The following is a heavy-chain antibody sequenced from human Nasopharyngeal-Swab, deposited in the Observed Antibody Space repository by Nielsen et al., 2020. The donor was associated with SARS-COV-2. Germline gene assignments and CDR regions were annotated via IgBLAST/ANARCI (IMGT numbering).Heavy chain of an antibody. CDR1: GFAFSAYT. D-gene: IGHD3-3*01. V-gene: IGHV3-7*01. J-gene: IGHJ6*02. Sequence: GSLKISCAAYGFAFSAYTMNWVRQAPGKGLEWVANIKHDGSAKYYADSVKGRFTISRDNAKSSLHLQMNSLRAEDTAVYYCARHYDFWSGYYNSHFYGMDVWGQGTTVTVSS. CDR2: IKHDGSAK. CDR3: ARHYDFWSGYYNSHFYGMDV.